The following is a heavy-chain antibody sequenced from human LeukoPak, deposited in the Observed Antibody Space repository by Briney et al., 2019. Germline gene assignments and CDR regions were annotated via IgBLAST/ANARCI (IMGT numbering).Heavy chain of an antibody. V-gene: IGHV3-30-3*01. Sequence: GGSLRLSCAASGFTFSKYAMHWVRQAPVKGLEWVAVISYDGSNKYYADSVKGRFTISRDNSKNTLYLQMNSLRAEDTAVYYCATTVTSSGYWGQGTLVTVSS. CDR1: GFTFSKYA. CDR2: ISYDGSNK. J-gene: IGHJ4*02. D-gene: IGHD4-17*01. CDR3: ATTVTSSGY.